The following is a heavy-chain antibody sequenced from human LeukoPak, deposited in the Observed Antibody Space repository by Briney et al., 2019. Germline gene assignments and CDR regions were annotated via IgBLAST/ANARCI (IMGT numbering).Heavy chain of an antibody. CDR3: ARRAGAYTHPYDY. J-gene: IGHJ4*02. CDR2: IYSAGST. V-gene: IGHV3-53*01. Sequence: GGSLRLSCAVSGLTFNNYAMSWVRQAPGKGLEWVSFIYSAGSTHYSDSVKGRFTISIDNSKNTLYLQMNSLRAEDTAVYYCARRAGAYTHPYDYWGQGTLVTVS. D-gene: IGHD3-16*01. CDR1: GLTFNNYA.